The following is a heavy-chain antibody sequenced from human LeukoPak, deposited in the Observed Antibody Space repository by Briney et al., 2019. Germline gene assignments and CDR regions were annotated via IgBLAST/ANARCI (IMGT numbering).Heavy chain of an antibody. V-gene: IGHV3-21*01. Sequence: GGSLRLSCAASGFTFSDYSVNWVRQAPGKGLEWVSSISSSSSYIHYADSVKGRFTISRDNAKNSLYLQMNSLRAEDTAVYYCARSPFRDGSGYYYGLGDYWGQGTLVTVSS. J-gene: IGHJ4*02. D-gene: IGHD3-22*01. CDR1: GFTFSDYS. CDR2: ISSSSSYI. CDR3: ARSPFRDGSGYYYGLGDY.